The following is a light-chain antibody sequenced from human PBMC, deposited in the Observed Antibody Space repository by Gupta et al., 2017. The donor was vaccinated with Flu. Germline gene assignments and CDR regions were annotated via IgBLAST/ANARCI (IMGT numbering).Light chain of an antibody. CDR1: QDISKH. CDR2: TAS. J-gene: IGKJ3*01. CDR3: QQFDHVPFT. Sequence: VGDIVTITRHPNQDISKHLNWFQQTPGKAPKLLIYTASDLQTGVPSRSSGSGSGTDFTFTISSLQPDDIATYYCQQFDHVPFTFGPGTKVNVK. V-gene: IGKV1-33*01.